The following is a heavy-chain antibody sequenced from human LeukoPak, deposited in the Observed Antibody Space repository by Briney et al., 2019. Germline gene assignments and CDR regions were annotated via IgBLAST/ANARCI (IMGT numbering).Heavy chain of an antibody. V-gene: IGHV4-38-2*01. J-gene: IGHJ4*02. CDR1: GYSISSVYY. CDR3: ARGYCSGGSCRGYFDY. CDR2: IYHSGST. Sequence: SETLSLNCAVSGYSISSVYYWGWIRPPRGKGLEGIGSIYHSGSTYYNPSLKSRVTISVDTSKNQFSLKLSSVTAAGTAVYYCARGYCSGGSCRGYFDYWGQGNLVTVSS. D-gene: IGHD2-15*01.